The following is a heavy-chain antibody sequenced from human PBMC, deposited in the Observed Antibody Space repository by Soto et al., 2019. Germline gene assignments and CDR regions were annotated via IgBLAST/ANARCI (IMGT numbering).Heavy chain of an antibody. CDR3: ARDFSRGLWFGELLYYFDY. CDR1: GGTFSSYS. V-gene: IGHV1-69*13. Sequence: AVKVSCKASGGTFSSYSISWVRHAPVQGLDWMGGIIPIFGTANYAQKFQGRVTITADESTSTAYMELSSLRSEDTAVYYCARDFSRGLWFGELLYYFDYWGQGTLVTVSS. CDR2: IIPIFGTA. J-gene: IGHJ4*02. D-gene: IGHD3-10*01.